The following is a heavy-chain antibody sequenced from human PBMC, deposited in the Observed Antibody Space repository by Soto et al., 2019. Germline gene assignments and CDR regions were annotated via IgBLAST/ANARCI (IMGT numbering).Heavy chain of an antibody. D-gene: IGHD3-10*01. J-gene: IGHJ6*02. CDR2: IIPIFGTA. V-gene: IGHV1-69*13. CDR1: GGTFSSYA. CDR3: ARDQWGPKGYYYAYYYYYGMDV. Sequence: SVEVSFRASGGTFSSYAISWVRQAPVQGLEWMGGIIPIFGTANYAQKFQGRVTITADESTSTAYMELSSLRSEDTAVYYCARDQWGPKGYYYAYYYYYGMDVWGQGTTVTVSS.